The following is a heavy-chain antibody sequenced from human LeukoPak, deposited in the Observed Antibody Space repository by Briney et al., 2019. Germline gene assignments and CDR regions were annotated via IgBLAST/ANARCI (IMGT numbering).Heavy chain of an antibody. D-gene: IGHD2-8*01. CDR2: INPNSGGT. J-gene: IGHJ4*02. V-gene: IGHV1-2*06. CDR1: GYTFTGYY. Sequence: ASVKVSCKASGYTFTGYYMHWVRQAPGQGLEWMGRINPNSGGTNYAQKFQGRVTMTRDTSISTAYMELSRLRSYDTAVYYYARDRKNCTNGVCYFDYWGQGTLVTVSS. CDR3: ARDRKNCTNGVCYFDY.